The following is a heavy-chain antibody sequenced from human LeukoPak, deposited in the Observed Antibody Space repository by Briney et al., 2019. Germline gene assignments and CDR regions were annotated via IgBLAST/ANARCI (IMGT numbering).Heavy chain of an antibody. D-gene: IGHD3-3*01. CDR2: MNPNSGNT. V-gene: IGHV1-8*01. CDR3: ARGPTIFGVVGYYYYYYMDV. Sequence: ASVKVSCKASGYTFTSYDINWVRQATGQGLEWMGWMNPNSGNTGYAQKFQGRVTMTRNTSISTAYMEPSSLRSEDTAVYYCARGPTIFGVVGYYYYYYMDVWGKGTTVTVSS. J-gene: IGHJ6*03. CDR1: GYTFTSYD.